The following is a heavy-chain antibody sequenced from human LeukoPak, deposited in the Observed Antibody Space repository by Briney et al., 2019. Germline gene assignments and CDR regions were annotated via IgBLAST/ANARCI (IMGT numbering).Heavy chain of an antibody. J-gene: IGHJ4*02. CDR2: ISYDGSHK. CDR3: AKGEQLVPTN. Sequence: PGGSLRLSCAASGFSFSDYAIHWVRQGPGKGLDWVALISYDGSHKYYADSVKGRFTVSRDNSKNTLYLQMNSLRAEDTAVYYCAKGEQLVPTNWGQGTLVTVPS. CDR1: GFSFSDYA. D-gene: IGHD6-13*01. V-gene: IGHV3-30-3*01.